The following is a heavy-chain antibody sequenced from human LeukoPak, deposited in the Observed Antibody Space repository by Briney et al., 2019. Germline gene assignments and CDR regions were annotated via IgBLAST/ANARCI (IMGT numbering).Heavy chain of an antibody. CDR1: GDSVSSNSAA. CDR2: TFYDSKWHN. V-gene: IGHV6-1*01. D-gene: IGHD3-10*01. CDR3: ARRRYYGYTGYFDF. J-gene: IGHJ5*01. Sequence: SQTLSPTCAISGDSVSSNSAAWNWFRQSPSRGLEWLGRTFYDSKWHNDYAVSVKSRITINPDTSKNQFSLQLNSVTPEDTAVYYCARRRYYGYTGYFDFWGQGTRLTVSS.